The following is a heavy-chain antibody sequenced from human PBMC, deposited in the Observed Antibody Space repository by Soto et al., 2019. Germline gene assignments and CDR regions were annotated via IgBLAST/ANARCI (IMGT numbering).Heavy chain of an antibody. V-gene: IGHV5-10-1*01. J-gene: IGHJ6*02. CDR2: IDPSDSYT. CDR3: ARARATTSYYYYYGMDV. D-gene: IGHD1-1*01. CDR1: GYSFTSYW. Sequence: SLKISCKGSGYSFTSYWISWARQMPGKGLEWMGRIDPSDSYTNYSPSFQGHVTISADKSISTAYLQWSSLKASDTAMYYCARARATTSYYYYYGMDVWGQGTTVTVSS.